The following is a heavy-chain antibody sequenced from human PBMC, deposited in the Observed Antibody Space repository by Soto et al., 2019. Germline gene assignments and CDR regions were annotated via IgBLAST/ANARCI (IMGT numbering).Heavy chain of an antibody. V-gene: IGHV4-30-4*01. CDR3: ARGRAYYDSSGYYYVDH. CDR2: IYHSGST. J-gene: IGHJ4*02. D-gene: IGHD3-22*01. Sequence: QVQLQESGPGLVKPSQTLSLTCIVSGGSISSDDYYCLWIRQPPGKGLEWIGYIYHSGSTYYNPSLKSRVSISVDTSRNQFSLKLSSVTAADTAVYYWARGRAYYDSSGYYYVDHWGQGALVTVSS. CDR1: GGSISSDDYY.